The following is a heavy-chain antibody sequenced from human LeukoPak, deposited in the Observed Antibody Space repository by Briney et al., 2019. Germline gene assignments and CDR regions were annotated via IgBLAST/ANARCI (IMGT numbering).Heavy chain of an antibody. Sequence: SETLSLTCTVSGGSISSYNWSYIRQPAGKGLEWIGRIYTSGSTNYNPSLKSRVTMSVDTSKNQFSLKLSSVTAADTAVYYCAREKRSYYYDSSGPPDAFDIWGQGTMVTVSS. CDR1: GGSISSYN. V-gene: IGHV4-4*07. CDR3: AREKRSYYYDSSGPPDAFDI. J-gene: IGHJ3*02. CDR2: IYTSGST. D-gene: IGHD3-22*01.